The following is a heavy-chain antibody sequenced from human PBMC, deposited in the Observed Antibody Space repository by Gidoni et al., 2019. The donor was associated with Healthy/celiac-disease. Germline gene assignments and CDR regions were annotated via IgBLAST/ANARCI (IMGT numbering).Heavy chain of an antibody. CDR2: INHSGST. CDR1: GGSFSGYY. Sequence: QVQLQQWGAGLLQPSETLSLTCAVYGGSFSGYYWSWIRQPPGKGLEWIGEINHSGSTNYNPSLKSRVTISVDTSKNQFSLKLSSVTAADTAVYYCARGGYYDSSGYGPLDYWGQGTLVTVSS. CDR3: ARGGYYDSSGYGPLDY. D-gene: IGHD3-22*01. V-gene: IGHV4-34*01. J-gene: IGHJ4*02.